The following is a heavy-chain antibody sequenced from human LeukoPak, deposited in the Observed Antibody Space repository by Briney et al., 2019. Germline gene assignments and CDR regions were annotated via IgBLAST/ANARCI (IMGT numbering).Heavy chain of an antibody. Sequence: SETLSLTCAVYGGSFSGYYWSWIRQPPGKGLEWIGETYHSGSTNYNPSLKSRVTISVDKSKNQFSLKLSSVTAADTAVYYCARVMGISSSWPYYFDYWGQGTLVTVSS. CDR1: GGSFSGYY. D-gene: IGHD6-13*01. CDR2: TYHSGST. J-gene: IGHJ4*02. V-gene: IGHV4-34*01. CDR3: ARVMGISSSWPYYFDY.